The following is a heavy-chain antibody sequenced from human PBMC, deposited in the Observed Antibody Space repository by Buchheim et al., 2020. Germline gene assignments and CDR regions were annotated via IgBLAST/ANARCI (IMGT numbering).Heavy chain of an antibody. J-gene: IGHJ4*02. CDR1: GGSFSGYY. V-gene: IGHV4-34*01. Sequence: QVQLQQWGAGLLKPSETLSLTCAVYGGSFSGYYWSWIRQPPGKGLEWIGEINHSGSTNYNPSLKSRVTISVDTSKNQFSLKLSSVTAADTAVYYCARYGPGAQDIVVVVAATGPFYYFDYWGQGTL. CDR2: INHSGST. CDR3: ARYGPGAQDIVVVVAATGPFYYFDY. D-gene: IGHD2-15*01.